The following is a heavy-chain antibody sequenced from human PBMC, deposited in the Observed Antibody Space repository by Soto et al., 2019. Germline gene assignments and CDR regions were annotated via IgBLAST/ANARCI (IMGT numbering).Heavy chain of an antibody. CDR3: VRDSQRAFDI. J-gene: IGHJ3*02. CDR1: GFTFSSHW. V-gene: IGHV3-74*01. Sequence: VHLVESGGGLVQPGGSRRLSCAASGFTFSSHWMHWVRQAPGKGLLWVSRINTDGISTTYADSVKGRFTISRDNAKNTLSLQMNSLTADDTAVYYCVRDSQRAFDIWGQGTMVTVSS. CDR2: INTDGIST. D-gene: IGHD6-25*01.